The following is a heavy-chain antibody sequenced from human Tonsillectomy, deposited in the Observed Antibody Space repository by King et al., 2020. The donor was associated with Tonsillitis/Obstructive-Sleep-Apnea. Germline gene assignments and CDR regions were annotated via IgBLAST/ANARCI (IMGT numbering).Heavy chain of an antibody. D-gene: IGHD3-22*01. CDR2: IYDSGGT. CDR1: GDSISSGGYY. V-gene: IGHV4-31*03. Sequence: QLQESGPGLVKPSQTLSLTCTVSGDSISSGGYYWSWIRQHPGKGLEWIGYIYDSGGTYYNPSLKSRVTISVDTSKNQFSLKLSSVTAADPAVYYCARGRASHYYDSSLDAFDIWGQGTMVTVSS. CDR3: ARGRASHYYDSSLDAFDI. J-gene: IGHJ3*02.